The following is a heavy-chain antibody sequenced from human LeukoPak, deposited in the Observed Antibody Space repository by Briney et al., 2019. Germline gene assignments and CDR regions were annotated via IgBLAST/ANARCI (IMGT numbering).Heavy chain of an antibody. CDR1: GDSFSSNSAA. CDR2: TYYRSKLYN. J-gene: IGHJ6*02. V-gene: IGHV6-1*01. Sequence: TLSLTCAISGDSFSSNSAAWNWIRQSPSRGLEWLGRTYYRSKLYNDYAVSVKSRITINPDTSKNQFSLQLNSVTPEDTAVYYCARDRSSGWYRDYYYYGMDVWGQGTTVTVSS. CDR3: ARDRSSGWYRDYYYYGMDV. D-gene: IGHD6-19*01.